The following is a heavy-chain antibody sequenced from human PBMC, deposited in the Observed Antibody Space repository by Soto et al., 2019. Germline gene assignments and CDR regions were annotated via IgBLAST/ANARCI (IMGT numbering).Heavy chain of an antibody. V-gene: IGHV4-30-4*01. CDR1: GASNYTGAYF. Sequence: QVQLQESGPGLVRPSQTLSLPCSDSGASNYTGAYFWSWIRQSQGKGLAWIGHIHNSRSPYNNPSLYRRVTISADASMNHFSLALTSVTAADTAMYYCARGTTAEKVDSWGQGILVTVSS. D-gene: IGHD1-1*01. J-gene: IGHJ4*02. CDR3: ARGTTAEKVDS. CDR2: IHNSRSP.